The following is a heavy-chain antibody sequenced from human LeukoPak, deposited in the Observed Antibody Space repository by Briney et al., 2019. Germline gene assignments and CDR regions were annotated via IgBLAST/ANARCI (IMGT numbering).Heavy chain of an antibody. CDR2: ISGSGGST. CDR3: AKGRGWEASYYYYYMDV. Sequence: PGGSLRLSCAASGFTFSSYAMSWVRQAPGKGLEWVSAISGSGGSTYYADSVKGRFTISRDNSKNTLYLQMNGLRAEDTAVYYCAKGRGWEASYYYYYMDVWGKGTTVTISS. J-gene: IGHJ6*03. V-gene: IGHV3-23*01. D-gene: IGHD1-26*01. CDR1: GFTFSSYA.